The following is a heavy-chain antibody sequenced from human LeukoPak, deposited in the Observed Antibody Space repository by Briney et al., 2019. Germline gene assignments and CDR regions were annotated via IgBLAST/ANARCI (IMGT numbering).Heavy chain of an antibody. CDR1: GFTFTNYD. CDR3: VRGPKTSCFDY. Sequence: ASVKVSCKATGFTFTNYDINWVRQATGQGLEWMGWMNPINGNTGYAQKFQGRVTMTRDTSISTAYMELRSLTSEDTAVYYCVRGPKTSCFDYWGQGTLVTVSS. CDR2: MNPINGNT. V-gene: IGHV1-8*01. J-gene: IGHJ4*02. D-gene: IGHD2-2*01.